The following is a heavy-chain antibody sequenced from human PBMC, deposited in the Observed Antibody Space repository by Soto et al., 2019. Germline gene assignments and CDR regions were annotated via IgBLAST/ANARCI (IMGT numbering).Heavy chain of an antibody. V-gene: IGHV3-21*01. J-gene: IGHJ5*02. CDR3: AREVKLELRRRSWFDP. D-gene: IGHD1-7*01. Sequence: GGSLRLSCAASGFTFSSYSMNWVRQAPRKGLEWVSSISSSSSYIYYADSVKGRFTISRDNAKNSLYLQMNSLRAEDTAVYYCAREVKLELRRRSWFDPWGQGTLVTVSS. CDR1: GFTFSSYS. CDR2: ISSSSSYI.